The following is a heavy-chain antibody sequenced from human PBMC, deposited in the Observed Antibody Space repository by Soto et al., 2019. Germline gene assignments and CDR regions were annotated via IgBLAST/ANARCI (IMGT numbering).Heavy chain of an antibody. CDR3: AQMHLGANWSPPDY. V-gene: IGHV2-26*01. CDR1: GFSLSDAKMG. J-gene: IGHJ4*02. CDR2: TYSNDKK. Sequence: QVTLKESGPVLVNPTETLTLTCTVSGFSLSDAKMGVSWIRQPPGKALEWLSHTYSNDKKSYSTSLKSRLSISKDISTSQVSLTMTDTDPVDTATYYCAQMHLGANWSPPDYWGQGTLVTVSS. D-gene: IGHD1-1*01.